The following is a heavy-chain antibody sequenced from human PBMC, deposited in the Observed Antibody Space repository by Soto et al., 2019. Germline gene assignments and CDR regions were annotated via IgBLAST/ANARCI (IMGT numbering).Heavy chain of an antibody. CDR3: ASWKYYYDRSGYYY. Sequence: PSETLSLTCAVSGGSISSSNWWSWVRQPPGKGLEWIGEIYHSGSTNYNPSLKSRVTISVDKSKNQFPLKLSSVTAADTAVYYCASWKYYYDRSGYYYWGQGTLVTVSS. CDR2: IYHSGST. J-gene: IGHJ4*02. D-gene: IGHD3-22*01. CDR1: GGSISSSNW. V-gene: IGHV4-4*02.